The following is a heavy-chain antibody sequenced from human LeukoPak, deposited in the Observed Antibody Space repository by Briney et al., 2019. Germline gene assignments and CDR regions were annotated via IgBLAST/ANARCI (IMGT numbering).Heavy chain of an antibody. D-gene: IGHD7-27*01. V-gene: IGHV4-59*08. CDR2: IYDSGRT. CDR3: ARHLGY. CDR1: GGSITSNF. J-gene: IGHJ4*02. Sequence: PSETLSLTCTVSGGSITSNFWSWIRQPPGKGLEWIGYIYDSGRTNYNPSLKSRVTISEDTSKNQFSLKLSSVTAADTAVYYCARHLGYWGQGTLVTVSS.